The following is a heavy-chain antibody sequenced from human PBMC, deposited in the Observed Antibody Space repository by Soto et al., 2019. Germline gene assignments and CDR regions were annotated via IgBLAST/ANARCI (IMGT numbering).Heavy chain of an antibody. Sequence: VQLVESGGGVVQPGGSLRLSCAASGFTFSTYKMNWVRQAPGKGQEWVSYVSSSRSTIYYADSVKGRFTISRDNAKNSLYLQMNSLRDEDTAVYYCARDAYDYDDTSGYYRHWGQGTLVTVSS. CDR2: VSSSRSTI. CDR3: ARDAYDYDDTSGYYRH. V-gene: IGHV3-48*02. CDR1: GFTFSTYK. D-gene: IGHD3-22*01. J-gene: IGHJ4*02.